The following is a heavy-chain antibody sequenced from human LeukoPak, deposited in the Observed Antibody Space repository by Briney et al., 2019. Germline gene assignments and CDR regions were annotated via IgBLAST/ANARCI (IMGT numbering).Heavy chain of an antibody. J-gene: IGHJ3*02. V-gene: IGHV1-69*04. CDR2: IIPILGIA. Sequence: ASVRVSCKASGYTFTNYDINWVRQAPGQGLEWMGRIIPILGIANYAQKFQGRVTITADKSTSTAYMELSSLRSEDTAVYYCASPQQTTTVDDAFDIWGQGTMVTVSS. D-gene: IGHD4-17*01. CDR1: GYTFTNYD. CDR3: ASPQQTTTVDDAFDI.